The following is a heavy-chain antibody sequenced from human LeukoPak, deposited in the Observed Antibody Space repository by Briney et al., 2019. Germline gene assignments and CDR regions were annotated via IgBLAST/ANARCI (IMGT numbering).Heavy chain of an antibody. V-gene: IGHV4-61*01. D-gene: IGHD6-13*01. Sequence: PSETLSLTCTVSGYSISSGYYWGWIRQPPGEGLEWIGYIYYSGSTNYNPSLKSRVTISVDTSKNRFSLKLSSVTAADTAVYYCARTTEAHSWRTRYYDYYMDVWGKGTTVTVSS. CDR1: GYSISSGYY. CDR2: IYYSGST. J-gene: IGHJ6*03. CDR3: ARTTEAHSWRTRYYDYYMDV.